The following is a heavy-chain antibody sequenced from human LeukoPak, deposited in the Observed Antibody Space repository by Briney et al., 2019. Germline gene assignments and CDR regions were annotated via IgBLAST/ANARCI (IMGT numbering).Heavy chain of an antibody. D-gene: IGHD6-13*01. CDR1: GFIFSGYS. J-gene: IGHJ4*02. CDR2: ISSSSSSI. CDR3: AREGATAGSGYYFDY. V-gene: IGHV3-21*01. Sequence: GGSLRLSCAASGFIFSGYSVNWVRQAPGKGLEWVSSISSSSSSIYYADSVKGRFTISRDNTKKSLYLQMNSLRAEDTAVYYCAREGATAGSGYYFDYWGQGSLVTVSS.